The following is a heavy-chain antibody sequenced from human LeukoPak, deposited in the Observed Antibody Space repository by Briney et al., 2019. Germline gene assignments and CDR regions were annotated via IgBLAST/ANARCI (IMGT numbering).Heavy chain of an antibody. CDR3: ARDNYAGANWFDP. CDR2: IIPIFGTA. V-gene: IGHV1-69*05. J-gene: IGHJ5*02. D-gene: IGHD1-7*01. CDR1: GGTLSSYA. Sequence: SVKDSCKASGGTLSSYAISWVRQAPGQGLEWMGGIIPIFGTANYAQKFQGRVTITTDESTSTAYMELSSLRSEDTAVYYCARDNYAGANWFDPWGQGTLVTVSS.